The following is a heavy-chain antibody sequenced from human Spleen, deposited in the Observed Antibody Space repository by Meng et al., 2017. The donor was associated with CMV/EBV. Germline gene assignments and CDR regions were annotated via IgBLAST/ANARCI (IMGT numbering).Heavy chain of an antibody. CDR3: ARSGSSSSGGGYYYYGMDV. J-gene: IGHJ6*02. V-gene: IGHV5-51*01. Sequence: GESLKISCKGSGYSFTSYWIGWVRQMPGKGLEWMGIIYPGDSDTRYSPSFQGQVTISADKSISTAYLQWSSLKASDTAMYYCARSGSSSSGGGYYYYGMDVWGQGTTVTVSS. D-gene: IGHD6-6*01. CDR2: IYPGDSDT. CDR1: GYSFTSYW.